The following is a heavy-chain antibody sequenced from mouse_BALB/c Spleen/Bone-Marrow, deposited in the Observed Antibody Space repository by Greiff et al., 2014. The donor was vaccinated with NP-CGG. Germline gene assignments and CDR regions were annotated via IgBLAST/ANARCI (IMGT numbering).Heavy chain of an antibody. D-gene: IGHD4-1*01. CDR3: AKNWAFDY. V-gene: IGHV1-61*01. CDR1: GYTFTSYW. Sequence: QVQRQQSGAELVRPGASVKLSCKASGYTFTSYWMNWVKQRPGQGLEWIGIIDPSDSETHYNQMFKDKDTLTADKSSNTAYIQLSSLTSEDSEVYYYAKNWAFDYWGQGTTLTVSS. J-gene: IGHJ2*01. CDR2: IDPSDSET.